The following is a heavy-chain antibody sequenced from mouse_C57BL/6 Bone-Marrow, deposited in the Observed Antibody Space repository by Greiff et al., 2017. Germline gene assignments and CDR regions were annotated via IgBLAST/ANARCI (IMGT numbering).Heavy chain of an antibody. CDR1: GYTFTNYW. V-gene: IGHV1-63*01. CDR2: IYPGGGYT. CDR3: ALYGSSLYYYAMDY. J-gene: IGHJ4*01. Sequence: VQLQQSGAELVRPGTSVKMSCKASGYTFTNYWIGWAKQRPGHGLEWIGDIYPGGGYTNYNEKFKGKATLTADKSSSTAYMQFSSLTSEDSAIYYCALYGSSLYYYAMDYWGQGTSVTGSS. D-gene: IGHD1-1*01.